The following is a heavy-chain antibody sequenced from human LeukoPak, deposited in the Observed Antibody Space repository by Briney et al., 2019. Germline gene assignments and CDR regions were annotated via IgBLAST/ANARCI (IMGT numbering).Heavy chain of an antibody. CDR1: GFTFSSYS. J-gene: IGHJ4*02. D-gene: IGHD1-26*01. V-gene: IGHV3-48*04. CDR3: ARDRAPRGWDLYYFDY. CDR2: ISTSSTTK. Sequence: GGSLRLSCAASGFTFSSYSMNWVRQAPGKGLEWVSHISTSSTTKYYADSVKGRFTISRDNAKNSLYLQMNSLRAEDTAVYYCARDRAPRGWDLYYFDYWGQGTLVTVSS.